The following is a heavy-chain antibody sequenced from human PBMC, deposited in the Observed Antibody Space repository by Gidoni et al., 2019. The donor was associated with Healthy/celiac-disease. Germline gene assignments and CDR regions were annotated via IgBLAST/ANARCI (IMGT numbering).Heavy chain of an antibody. CDR2: INSDGSST. V-gene: IGHV3-74*01. D-gene: IGHD1-26*01. J-gene: IGHJ4*02. Sequence: EVQLVESGGGLVQPGGSLRLSCAASGFTFSSYWIHWVRQAPGKGLVWVSRINSDGSSTSYADSVKGRFTISRDNAKNTLYLQMNSLRAEDTAVYYCARKGPGGVGVAPLGYWGQGTLVTVSS. CDR3: ARKGPGGVGVAPLGY. CDR1: GFTFSSYW.